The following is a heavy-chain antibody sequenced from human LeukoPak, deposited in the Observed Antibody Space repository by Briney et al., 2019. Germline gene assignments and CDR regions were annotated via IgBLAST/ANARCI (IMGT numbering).Heavy chain of an antibody. CDR2: IYYSGST. J-gene: IGHJ4*02. V-gene: IGHV4-30-4*01. D-gene: IGHD2-2*01. Sequence: SETLSLTCTVSGGSISSGDYYWSWIRQPPGKGLEWLGYIYYSGSTYYNPSLKSRVTISVDTSKNQFSLKLSSVTAADTAVYYCATSNPWESYFDYWGQGTLVTVSS. CDR3: ATSNPWESYFDY. CDR1: GGSISSGDYY.